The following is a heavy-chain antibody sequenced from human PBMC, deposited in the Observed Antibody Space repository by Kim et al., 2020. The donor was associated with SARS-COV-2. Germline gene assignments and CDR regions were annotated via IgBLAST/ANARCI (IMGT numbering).Heavy chain of an antibody. CDR2: ISYDGSNK. J-gene: IGHJ6*02. V-gene: IGHV3-30-3*01. Sequence: GGSLRLSCAASGFTFSSYAMHWVRQAPGKGLEWVAVISYDGSNKYYADSVKGRFTISRDNSKKTLYLQMNSLRAEDTAVYYCANQLLYYYYGMDVWGQGTTVTVSS. CDR3: ANQLLYYYYGMDV. CDR1: GFTFSSYA. D-gene: IGHD2-2*01.